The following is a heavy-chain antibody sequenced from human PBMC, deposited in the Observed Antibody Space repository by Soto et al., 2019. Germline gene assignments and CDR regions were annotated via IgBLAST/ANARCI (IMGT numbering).Heavy chain of an antibody. CDR2: IYYSGST. D-gene: IGHD2-2*01. J-gene: IGHJ6*03. CDR1: GGSISCSSYY. Sequence: SETLSLTCTVSGGSISCSSYYWGWIRQPPGKGLEWIGSIYYSGSTYYNPSLKSRVTISVDTSKNQFSLKLSSVTAADTAVYYCARHSVYQLVNSYYYYYYMDVWGKGTTVTVSS. CDR3: ARHSVYQLVNSYYYYYYMDV. V-gene: IGHV4-39*01.